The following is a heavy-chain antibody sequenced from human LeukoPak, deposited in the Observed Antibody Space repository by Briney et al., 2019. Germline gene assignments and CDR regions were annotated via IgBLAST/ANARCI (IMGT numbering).Heavy chain of an antibody. V-gene: IGHV4-59*08. Sequence: PSETLSLTCAVSGGSISSLYWSWIRQPPGKGLEWIGYIYYTGSTNYNPSLKSRVTMFVDMSKNQFSLRLSSVTAADTAVYYCARHRAYSSSSPFDYWGHGILVTVSS. J-gene: IGHJ4*01. D-gene: IGHD6-6*01. CDR1: GGSISSLY. CDR2: IYYTGST. CDR3: ARHRAYSSSSPFDY.